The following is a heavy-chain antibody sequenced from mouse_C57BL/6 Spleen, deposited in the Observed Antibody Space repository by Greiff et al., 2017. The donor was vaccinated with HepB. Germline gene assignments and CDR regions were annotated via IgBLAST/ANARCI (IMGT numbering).Heavy chain of an antibody. J-gene: IGHJ4*01. CDR1: GFTFSDYG. Sequence: EVMLVESGGGLVKPGGSLKLSCAASGFTFSDYGMHWVRQAPEKGLEWVAYISSGSSTIYYADTVKGRFTISRDNAKNTLFLQMTSLRSEDTAMYYCARAGDYDVDYYAMDYWGQGTSVTVSS. CDR3: ARAGDYDVDYYAMDY. D-gene: IGHD2-4*01. CDR2: ISSGSSTI. V-gene: IGHV5-17*01.